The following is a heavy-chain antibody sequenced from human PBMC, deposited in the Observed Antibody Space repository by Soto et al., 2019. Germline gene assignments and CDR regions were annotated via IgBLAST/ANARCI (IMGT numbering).Heavy chain of an antibody. CDR2: ISHDGGT. J-gene: IGHJ6*02. V-gene: IGHV4-34*02. Sequence: QVQLQQWGAGLLRPSETLSLTCAFYGGSFDDFYWSWVRQSPGKGLEWVGEISHDGGTNYSPSLASRVSIWVDTSKNQFSLHLRSVTAADTGLYYCARGQLVWYGDLTPYHRDMDVWGQGTTVTVSS. CDR1: GGSFDDFY. CDR3: ARGQLVWYGDLTPYHRDMDV. D-gene: IGHD3-10*01.